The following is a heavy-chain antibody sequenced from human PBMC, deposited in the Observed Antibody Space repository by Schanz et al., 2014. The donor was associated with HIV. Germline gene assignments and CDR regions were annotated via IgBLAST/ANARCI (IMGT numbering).Heavy chain of an antibody. CDR3: ARDGARTSHWGF. V-gene: IGHV3-30*03. J-gene: IGHJ4*02. Sequence: VQLLESGGGFVQPGGSLRLSCEASGFTFSNYGMHWVRQAPGKGLEWVAFISYNGNEKDYGDSVKGRFTISRDNSKNTLYLQMNSLGVEDTAVYFCARDGARTSHWGFWGQGTLVTVSS. D-gene: IGHD2-2*01. CDR2: ISYNGNEK. CDR1: GFTFSNYG.